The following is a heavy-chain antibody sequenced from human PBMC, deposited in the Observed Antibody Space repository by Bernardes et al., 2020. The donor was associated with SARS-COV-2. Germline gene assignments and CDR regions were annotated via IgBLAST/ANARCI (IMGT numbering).Heavy chain of an antibody. Sequence: GGSLRLSCAASGFTFSSYWMSWVRQAPGKGLEWVANIKQDGSEKYYVDSVKGRFTISRDNAKNSLYLQMNSLRAEDTAVYYCARDQNCSSTSCYSYYYGMDVWGQGTTVTVSS. D-gene: IGHD2-2*01. CDR1: GFTFSSYW. CDR3: ARDQNCSSTSCYSYYYGMDV. J-gene: IGHJ6*02. CDR2: IKQDGSEK. V-gene: IGHV3-7*01.